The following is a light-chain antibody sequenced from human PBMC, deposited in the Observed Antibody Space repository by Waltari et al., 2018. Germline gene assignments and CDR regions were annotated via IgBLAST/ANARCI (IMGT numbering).Light chain of an antibody. V-gene: IGKV4-1*01. J-gene: IGKJ1*01. CDR2: WAA. Sequence: DIVMTQSPDSLAVSLGVRAPIHFKSSQSVLNSSNNENSLAWYQHKTRQPPKLLITWAATRHSGVPGRLSGSGYRTDCSLNIASLLAENMAVYYCQEYYNTPLTFGQGTKVEIK. CDR3: QEYYNTPLT. CDR1: QSVLNSSNNENS.